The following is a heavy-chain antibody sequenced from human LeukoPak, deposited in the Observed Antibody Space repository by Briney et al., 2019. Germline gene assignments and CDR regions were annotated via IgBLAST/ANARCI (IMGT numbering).Heavy chain of an antibody. CDR3: AKSNGYGLVDI. CDR1: GGSFSGYY. D-gene: IGHD3-10*01. CDR2: INHSGRT. V-gene: IGHV4-34*01. J-gene: IGHJ3*02. Sequence: SETLSLTCAVYGGSFSGYYWSWIRQPPGKGLEWIGEINHSGRTNYNPSLKRRVTISLDTTRNQFSLKLNSVTAADTAVYYCAKSNGYGLVDIWGQGTMVTVSS.